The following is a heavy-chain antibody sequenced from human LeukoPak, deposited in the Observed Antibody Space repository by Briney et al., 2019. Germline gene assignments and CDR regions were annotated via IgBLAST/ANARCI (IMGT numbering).Heavy chain of an antibody. Sequence: SVKVSCKAFGGTFSSYAISWVRQAPGQGLEWMGGIIPIFGTANYAQKFQGRVTITADESTSTAYMELSSLRSEDTAVYYCARDRGYCSSTSCYGLDYWGQGTLVTVSS. CDR1: GGTFSSYA. CDR2: IIPIFGTA. J-gene: IGHJ4*02. CDR3: ARDRGYCSSTSCYGLDY. V-gene: IGHV1-69*01. D-gene: IGHD2-2*01.